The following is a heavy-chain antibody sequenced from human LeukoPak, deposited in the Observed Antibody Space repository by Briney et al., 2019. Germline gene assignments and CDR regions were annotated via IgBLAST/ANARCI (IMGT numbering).Heavy chain of an antibody. Sequence: SETLSLTSTVSGGSISGYYWSWIRPPAGKGLEWIVLIYSSGSTNYNHSLESRVTMSVDTSKNQFSLKLTSVTPADTAVYHCARDMRRFVYYFEFWGQGILVSVSS. V-gene: IGHV4-4*07. CDR2: IYSSGST. J-gene: IGHJ4*02. CDR1: GGSISGYY. CDR3: ARDMRRFVYYFEF. D-gene: IGHD3-10*01.